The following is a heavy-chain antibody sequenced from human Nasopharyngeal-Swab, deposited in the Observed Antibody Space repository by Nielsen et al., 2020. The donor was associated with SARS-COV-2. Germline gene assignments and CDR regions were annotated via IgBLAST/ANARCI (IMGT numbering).Heavy chain of an antibody. D-gene: IGHD3-22*01. CDR2: INSDGSST. CDR3: AKDILPGRYDRTYDAFDI. J-gene: IGHJ3*02. CDR1: GFTFSSYW. V-gene: IGHV3-74*01. Sequence: GESLKISCAASGFTFSSYWMHWVRQAPGKGLVWVSRINSDGSSTSYADSVKGRFTISRDNAKNTLYLQMNSLRAEDTAVYYCAKDILPGRYDRTYDAFDIWGQGTMVTVSS.